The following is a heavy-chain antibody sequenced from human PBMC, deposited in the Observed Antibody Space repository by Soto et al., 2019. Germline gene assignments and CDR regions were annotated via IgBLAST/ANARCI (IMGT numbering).Heavy chain of an antibody. D-gene: IGHD6-13*01. V-gene: IGHV4-59*08. CDR1: GGSITSYY. CDR3: ARLAGSNSWYYFDY. J-gene: IGHJ4*02. Sequence: QVQLQESGPGLVKPSETLSLTCTVSGGSITSYYWSWIRQPPGKGLEWIGYVFHSGSTNYNPSLKSRVTISVDTSKNPFSLKLSSVTAADTAVYYCARLAGSNSWYYFDYWGQGTLVTVSS. CDR2: VFHSGST.